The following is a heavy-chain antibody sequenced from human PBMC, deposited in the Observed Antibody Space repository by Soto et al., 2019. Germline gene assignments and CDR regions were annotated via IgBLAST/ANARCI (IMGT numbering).Heavy chain of an antibody. J-gene: IGHJ4*02. D-gene: IGHD3-10*01. V-gene: IGHV4-4*02. CDR1: GGSISTNNW. CDR2: IYHSGST. Sequence: QVQLQESGPGLVELSGTLSLTCGVSGGSISTNNWWSWVRQSPGRGLEWIGEIYHSGSTNYNPSLKSRVTMSVDKSKNQFSLELTSVTAADTAVYYCAREKGAGTYMGFDYWGQGTLVTVSS. CDR3: AREKGAGTYMGFDY.